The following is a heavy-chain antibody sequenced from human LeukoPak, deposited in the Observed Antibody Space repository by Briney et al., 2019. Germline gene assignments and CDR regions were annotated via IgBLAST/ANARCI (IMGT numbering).Heavy chain of an antibody. V-gene: IGHV4-59*01. J-gene: IGHJ3*02. CDR2: IYDSGST. Sequence: PSETLSLTCTVSGGSISSYYWSWIRQPPGKGLEWIGYIYDSGSTNYNPSLKSRVTISVDTSKKQFSLKLSSVTAADTAVYYCASNRGYYYDSTSAFDIWGQGTMVTVSS. CDR1: GGSISSYY. D-gene: IGHD3-22*01. CDR3: ASNRGYYYDSTSAFDI.